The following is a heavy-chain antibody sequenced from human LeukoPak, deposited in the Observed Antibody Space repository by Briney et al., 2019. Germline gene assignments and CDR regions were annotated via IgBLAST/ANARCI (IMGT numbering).Heavy chain of an antibody. CDR1: GFTVSSNY. CDR3: ARVLSSYSGYDSPYYYYYYMDV. Sequence: GESLTLSCAASGFTVSSNYMSWVRQAPGKGLEWVAVIYSGGSTYYADSVKGRFTISRDNSKNTLYLQMNSLRAEDTAVYYCARVLSSYSGYDSPYYYYYYMDVWGKGTTVTVSS. CDR2: IYSGGST. D-gene: IGHD5-12*01. J-gene: IGHJ6*03. V-gene: IGHV3-53*01.